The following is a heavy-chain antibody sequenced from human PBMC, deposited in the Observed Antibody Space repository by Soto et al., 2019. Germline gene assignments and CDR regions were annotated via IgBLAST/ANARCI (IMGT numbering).Heavy chain of an antibody. Sequence: QVQLQQSGPGLVKPSETLSLTCTVSSGPTSSHNWGWIRQPPGRGLEWIGYIYYTGSTSYNPSLKSTVTISADTSTNHISLTLSSVTAADTAVYYCVRQGIGDLHGLVDVWGQGTTVSVSS. CDR1: SGPTSSHN. J-gene: IGHJ6*02. V-gene: IGHV4-59*08. CDR2: IYYTGST. D-gene: IGHD3-10*01. CDR3: VRQGIGDLHGLVDV.